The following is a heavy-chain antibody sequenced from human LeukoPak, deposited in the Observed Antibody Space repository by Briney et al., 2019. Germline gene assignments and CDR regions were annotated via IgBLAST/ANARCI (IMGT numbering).Heavy chain of an antibody. D-gene: IGHD3-22*01. CDR2: INSDGSST. CDR3: AREGDYYDSSGPLDI. V-gene: IGHV3-74*01. J-gene: IGHJ3*02. CDR1: GFTFSSYW. Sequence: GGSLRLSCAASGFTFSSYWMHWARQAPGKGLVWVSRINSDGSSTSYADSVKGRFTISRDNAKNTLYLQMNSLRAEDTAVYYCAREGDYYDSSGPLDIWGQGTMVTVSS.